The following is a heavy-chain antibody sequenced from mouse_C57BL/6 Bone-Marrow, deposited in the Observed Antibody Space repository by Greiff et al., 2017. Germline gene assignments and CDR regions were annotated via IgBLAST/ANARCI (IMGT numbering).Heavy chain of an antibody. CDR1: GFNIKNTY. CDR3: ASPRNYEEGDYYAMDY. J-gene: IGHJ4*01. V-gene: IGHV14-3*01. CDR2: IDPANGNT. Sequence: VQLQQSVAELVRPGASVKLSCTASGFNIKNTYMHWVKQRPEQGLEWIGRIDPANGNTKYAPKFQGKATITADTSSNTAYLQLSSLTSEDTAIYYCASPRNYEEGDYYAMDYWGQGTSVTVSS. D-gene: IGHD2-1*01.